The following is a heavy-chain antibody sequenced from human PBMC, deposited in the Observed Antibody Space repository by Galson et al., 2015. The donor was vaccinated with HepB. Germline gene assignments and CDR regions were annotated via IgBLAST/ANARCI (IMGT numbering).Heavy chain of an antibody. D-gene: IGHD6-19*01. Sequence: QSGAEVKKPGESLKISCKGSGYSYSTYWIGWVRQTPGKGLEWMGIIYPGDSDTRYSPSFQGQVAISADKSISTAYLQWSSLKASDTAMYYCARQAVAASDAFDIWGQGTMVTVSS. CDR2: IYPGDSDT. J-gene: IGHJ3*02. V-gene: IGHV5-51*01. CDR3: ARQAVAASDAFDI. CDR1: GYSYSTYW.